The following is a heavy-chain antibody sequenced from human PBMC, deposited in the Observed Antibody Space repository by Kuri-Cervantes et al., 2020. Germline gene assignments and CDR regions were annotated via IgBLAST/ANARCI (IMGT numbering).Heavy chain of an antibody. V-gene: IGHV1-46*01. CDR2: INPSGGST. D-gene: IGHD2-15*01. J-gene: IGHJ4*02. Sequence: ASVKVSCKASGYTFTNYYIHWVRQAPGQGLEWMGIINPSGGSTSYAQKFQGRVTITRDTSTSTVYMELSSLRSEDTAVYYCARGYCSGGSCYSVGINDYWGQGTLVTVSS. CDR3: ARGYCSGGSCYSVGINDY. CDR1: GYTFTNYY.